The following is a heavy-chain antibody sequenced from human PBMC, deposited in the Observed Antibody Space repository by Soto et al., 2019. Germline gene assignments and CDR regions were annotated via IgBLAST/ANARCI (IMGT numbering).Heavy chain of an antibody. V-gene: IGHV3-30*18. Sequence: GGSLRLSCAASGFTFSSYGMHWVRQAPGKGLEWVAVISYDGSNKYYADSVKGRFTISRDNSKNTLYLQMNSLRAEDTAVYYCAKSEVPTILHPNYYYYGMDVWGQGTTVTVSS. CDR1: GFTFSSYG. CDR2: ISYDGSNK. CDR3: AKSEVPTILHPNYYYYGMDV. J-gene: IGHJ6*02. D-gene: IGHD2-2*01.